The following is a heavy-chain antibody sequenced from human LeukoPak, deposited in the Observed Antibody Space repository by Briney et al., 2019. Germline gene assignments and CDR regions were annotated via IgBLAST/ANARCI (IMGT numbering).Heavy chain of an antibody. D-gene: IGHD1-1*01. CDR1: GYTFINYD. J-gene: IGHJ3*02. CDR2: MNPKSGNT. V-gene: IGHV1-8*01. Sequence: ASVKVSCKASGYTFINYDINWVRQASGQGLEWMGWMNPKSGNTGNAQKFQGRVTMTTDTSTSTAYMELRSLRSDVTAVYYCARLTTGTTKDAFDIWGQGTMVTVSS. CDR3: ARLTTGTTKDAFDI.